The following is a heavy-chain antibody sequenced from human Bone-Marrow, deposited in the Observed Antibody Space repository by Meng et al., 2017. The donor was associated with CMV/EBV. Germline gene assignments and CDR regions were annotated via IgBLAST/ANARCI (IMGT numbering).Heavy chain of an antibody. D-gene: IGHD6-13*01. CDR1: GFTFGDYA. V-gene: IGHV3-43*01. J-gene: IGHJ6*01. CDR2: ISWDGGST. Sequence: GESLKISCAASGFTFGDYAMHWVRQAPGKGLEWVSLISWDGGSTYYADSVKGRFTISRDNSKNSLYLQMNSLRIEDTALYYCAKDIESTSWYGYYYYGMDVWGQGTTVTVSS. CDR3: AKDIESTSWYGYYYYGMDV.